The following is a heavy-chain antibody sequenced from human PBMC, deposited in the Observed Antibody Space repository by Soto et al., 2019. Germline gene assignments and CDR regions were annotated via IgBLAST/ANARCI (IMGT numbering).Heavy chain of an antibody. Sequence: PGESLRISCQGSGYSFTSYWIGWVRQMPGKGLEWMGIIYPGGSDTRYSPSFQGQVTISADKSISTAYLQWSSPKASDTAIYYCARRLAGRSDVFDIWGQGTMVSDSS. CDR3: ARRLAGRSDVFDI. CDR2: IYPGGSDT. CDR1: GYSFTSYW. J-gene: IGHJ3*02. D-gene: IGHD6-19*01. V-gene: IGHV5-51*01.